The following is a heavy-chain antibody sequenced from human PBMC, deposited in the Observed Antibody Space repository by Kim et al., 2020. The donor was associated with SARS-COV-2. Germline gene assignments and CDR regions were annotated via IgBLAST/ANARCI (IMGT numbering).Heavy chain of an antibody. J-gene: IGHJ4*02. CDR2: IRQDGSGK. V-gene: IGHV3-7*01. CDR1: GFTFGSYS. D-gene: IGHD2-21*02. CDR3: AKGVGDG. Sequence: GGSLRLSCAGSGFTFGSYSMNWVRQAPGKGLEWVANIRQDGSGKYYVDSVKGRFTISRDNARNSVYLEMNSLRAEDTAVYYCAKGVGDGRGRGTLVTV.